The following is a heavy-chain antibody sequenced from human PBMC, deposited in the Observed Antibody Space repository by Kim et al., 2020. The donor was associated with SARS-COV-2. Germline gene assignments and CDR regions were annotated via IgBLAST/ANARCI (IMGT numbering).Heavy chain of an antibody. J-gene: IGHJ4*02. V-gene: IGHV3-7*01. CDR3: ARGGYHFGY. CDR2: RET. D-gene: IGHD3-22*01. Sequence: RETYFVDSVKGPFTISRDNAKNSLYLQMNSLRAEDTAVYYCARGGYHFGYWGQGSLVTVSS.